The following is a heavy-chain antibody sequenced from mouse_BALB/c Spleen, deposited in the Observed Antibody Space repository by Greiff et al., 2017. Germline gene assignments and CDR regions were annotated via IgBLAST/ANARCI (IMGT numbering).Heavy chain of an antibody. D-gene: IGHD1-1*01. J-gene: IGHJ3*01. Sequence: QVQLKESGPGLVAPSQSLSITCTVSGFSLTSYGVHWVRQPPGKGLEWLGVIWAGGSTNYNSALMSRLSISKDNSKSQVFLKMNSLQTDDTARYYCARDGGSSLAWFAYWGQGTLVTVSA. CDR2: IWAGGST. CDR1: GFSLTSYG. CDR3: ARDGGSSLAWFAY. V-gene: IGHV2-9*02.